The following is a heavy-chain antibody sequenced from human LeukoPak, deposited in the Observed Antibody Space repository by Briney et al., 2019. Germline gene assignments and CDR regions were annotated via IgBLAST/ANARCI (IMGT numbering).Heavy chain of an antibody. CDR3: ARDRQYYDILTGSHDAFDI. Sequence: PSETLSLTCTVSGGSISSYYWSWIRQPPGKGLEWIGYIYYSGSTNYNPSLKSRVTISVDTSKNQFSLKLSSVTAADTAVYYCARDRQYYDILTGSHDAFDIWGQGTMVTVSS. V-gene: IGHV4-59*01. D-gene: IGHD3-9*01. CDR2: IYYSGST. CDR1: GGSISSYY. J-gene: IGHJ3*02.